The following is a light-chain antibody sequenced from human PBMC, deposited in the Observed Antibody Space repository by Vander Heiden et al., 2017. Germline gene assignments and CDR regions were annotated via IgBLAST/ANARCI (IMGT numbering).Light chain of an antibody. CDR2: DGS. Sequence: QSALPQPASVSGSPGQSITISCTGTSRDVGGYNYVSWYQPPPGNAPTLIIYDGSTWAPGVSNRFSGSKSATTASITSSGLQAEEDAYYYCTSYKTSNTWVFGGGTKLTVL. J-gene: IGLJ2*01. CDR3: TSYKTSNTWV. CDR1: SRDVGGYNY. V-gene: IGLV2-14*03.